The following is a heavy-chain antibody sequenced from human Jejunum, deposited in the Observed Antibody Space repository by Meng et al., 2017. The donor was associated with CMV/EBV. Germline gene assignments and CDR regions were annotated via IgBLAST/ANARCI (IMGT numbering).Heavy chain of an antibody. D-gene: IGHD2-2*01. CDR1: GASFGGYY. CDR2: INHIGST. V-gene: IGHV4-34*01. CDR3: GRRVVPAAIGY. Sequence: LTCAVYGASFGGYYWTWVRQPPGKGLEWIGEINHIGSTKYNPSLNSRVTISLDTAKNQFFLKLSSVTAADTAIYYCGRRVVPAAIGYWGPGSLVTVSS. J-gene: IGHJ4*02.